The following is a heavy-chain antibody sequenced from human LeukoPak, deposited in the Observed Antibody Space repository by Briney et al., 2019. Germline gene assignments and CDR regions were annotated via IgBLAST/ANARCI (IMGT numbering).Heavy chain of an antibody. Sequence: PGGSLRLSCAASRFTFSSYAMSWVRQAPGKGLEWVSAISGSGGSTYYADSVKGRFTISRDNSKNTLYLQMNSLRAEDTAVYYCAKDKRGYSYGLDYWGQGTLVTVSS. CDR3: AKDKRGYSYGLDY. D-gene: IGHD5-18*01. CDR2: ISGSGGST. V-gene: IGHV3-23*01. J-gene: IGHJ4*02. CDR1: RFTFSSYA.